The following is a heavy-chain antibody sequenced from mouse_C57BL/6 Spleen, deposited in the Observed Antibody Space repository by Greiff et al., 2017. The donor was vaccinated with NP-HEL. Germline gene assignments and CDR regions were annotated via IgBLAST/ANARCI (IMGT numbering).Heavy chain of an antibody. CDR2: INPYNGGT. CDR3: ARGGLRRIYAMDY. CDR1: GYTFTDYY. Sequence: VQLQQSGPVLVKPGASVKMSCKASGYTFTDYYMNWVKQSHGKSLEWIGVINPYNGGTSYNQKFKGKATLTVDKSSSTAYMELNSLTSEDSAVYYCARGGLRRIYAMDYWGQGTSVTVSS. D-gene: IGHD2-4*01. V-gene: IGHV1-19*01. J-gene: IGHJ4*01.